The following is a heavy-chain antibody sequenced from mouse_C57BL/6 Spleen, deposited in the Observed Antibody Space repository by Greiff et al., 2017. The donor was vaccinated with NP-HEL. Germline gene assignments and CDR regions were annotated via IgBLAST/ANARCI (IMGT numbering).Heavy chain of an antibody. D-gene: IGHD2-5*01. V-gene: IGHV2-2*01. Sequence: VHLVESGPGLVQPSQSLSITCTVSGFSLTSYGVHWVRQSPGKGLEWLGVIWSGGSTDYNAAFISRLSIIKDNSKSQVFFKMNRLQADDTAIYYFARPTIVTTSFAYWGQGTLVTVSA. CDR1: GFSLTSYG. CDR2: IWSGGST. CDR3: ARPTIVTTSFAY. J-gene: IGHJ3*01.